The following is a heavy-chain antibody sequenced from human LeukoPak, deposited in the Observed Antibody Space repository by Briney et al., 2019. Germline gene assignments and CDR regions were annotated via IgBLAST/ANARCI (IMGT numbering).Heavy chain of an antibody. CDR3: ARVRDGYNTLDY. D-gene: IGHD5-24*01. CDR2: LFSGGIS. V-gene: IGHV3-53*01. J-gene: IGHJ4*02. Sequence: GGSLELFCEAFGFPVSRIYMSWVRQAAGKGLELDSVLFSGGISYYADSVNGRFTISRDNSKNTLYLQMNSLRAEDTAVYYCARVRDGYNTLDYWGQGTLVTVSS. CDR1: GFPVSRIY.